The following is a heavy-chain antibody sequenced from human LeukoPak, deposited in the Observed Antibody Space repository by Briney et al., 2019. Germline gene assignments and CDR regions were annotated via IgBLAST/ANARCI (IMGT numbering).Heavy chain of an antibody. V-gene: IGHV4-34*01. J-gene: IGHJ4*02. CDR1: GGSFSGYY. CDR2: INHSGST. D-gene: IGHD3-16*02. Sequence: PSETLSLTCAVYGGSFSGYYWSWIRQPPGKGLEWIGEINHSGSTNYNPSLKSRVTISVDTSKNQFSLKLSSVTAADTAVYYCARGVLYYYLWGSYRQGLDYWGQGTLVTVSS. CDR3: ARGVLYYYLWGSYRQGLDY.